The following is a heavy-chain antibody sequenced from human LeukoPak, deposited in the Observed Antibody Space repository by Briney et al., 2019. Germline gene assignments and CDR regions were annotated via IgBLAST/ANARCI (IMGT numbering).Heavy chain of an antibody. CDR2: IYHSGST. D-gene: IGHD3-9*01. Sequence: SETLSLTCAVSGYSISSGYYWGWIRQPPGKGLEWIGSIYHSGSTYYNPSLKSRVTISVDTSKNQFSLKLSSVTAADTAVYHCARVGRYFDWLSLDYWGQGTLVTVSS. CDR3: ARVGRYFDWLSLDY. CDR1: GYSISSGYY. V-gene: IGHV4-38-2*01. J-gene: IGHJ4*02.